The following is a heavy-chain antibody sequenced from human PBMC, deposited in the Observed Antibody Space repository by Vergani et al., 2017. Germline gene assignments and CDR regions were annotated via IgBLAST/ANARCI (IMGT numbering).Heavy chain of an antibody. J-gene: IGHJ4*02. CDR2: ISAYNGNT. CDR3: ARSILGRDGYNYDY. D-gene: IGHD5-24*01. V-gene: IGHV1-18*01. CDR1: GYTFSTYG. Sequence: QVQLVQSGAEVKKPGASVKVSCKASGYTFSTYGISWVRQAPGQGLEWMGWISAYNGNTNYPEKFQGRLTMTTDTSTRTAYMELRSLRSDDTAVYYCARSILGRDGYNYDYWGQGTLVTVSS.